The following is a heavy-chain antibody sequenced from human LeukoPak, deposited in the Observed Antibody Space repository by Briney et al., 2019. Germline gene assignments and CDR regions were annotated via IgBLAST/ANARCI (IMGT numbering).Heavy chain of an antibody. D-gene: IGHD6-19*01. CDR2: MNPNSGNT. V-gene: IGHV1-8*02. J-gene: IGHJ4*02. Sequence: ASVRVSCKASGYTFTSYYMHWVRQATGQGLEWMGWMNPNSGNTGYAQKFQGRVTMTRNTSISTAYMELSSLRSEDTAVYYCARGSRIAVAGTLGYWGQGTLVTVSS. CDR3: ARGSRIAVAGTLGY. CDR1: GYTFTSYY.